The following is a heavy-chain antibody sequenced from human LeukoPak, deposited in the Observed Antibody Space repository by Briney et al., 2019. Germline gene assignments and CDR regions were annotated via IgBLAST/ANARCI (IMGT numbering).Heavy chain of an antibody. CDR3: AKGVTTVRIYYHGMDV. V-gene: IGHV3-23*01. CDR1: GFTFSSCA. J-gene: IGHJ6*02. Sequence: PGGSLRLSCAAFGFTFSSCAMSWVRQAPGKGLEWVSLISGSGDSRYYADSVKGRFTISRDNAKNTLWLQMNSLRAEDTAVYYCAKGVTTVRIYYHGMDVWGQGTTVTVSS. D-gene: IGHD4-17*01. CDR2: ISGSGDSR.